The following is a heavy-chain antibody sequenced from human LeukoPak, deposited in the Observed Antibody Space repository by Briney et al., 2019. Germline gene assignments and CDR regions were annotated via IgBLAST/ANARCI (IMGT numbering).Heavy chain of an antibody. CDR2: ISGSGGST. CDR1: GFTFSSYA. CDR3: AKAYCGGDCYSPHLDY. Sequence: QAGGSLRLSCAASGFTFSSYAMSWVRQAPGKGLEWVSAISGSGGSTYYADSVKGRFTISRDNSKNTLYLQMNSLRAEDTAVYYCAKAYCGGDCYSPHLDYWGQGTLATVSS. D-gene: IGHD2-21*02. J-gene: IGHJ4*02. V-gene: IGHV3-23*01.